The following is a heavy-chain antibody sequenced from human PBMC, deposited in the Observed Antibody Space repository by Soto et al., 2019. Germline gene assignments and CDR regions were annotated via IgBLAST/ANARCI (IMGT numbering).Heavy chain of an antibody. CDR2: INHSGST. Sequence: SETLSLTCAVYGGSFSGYYWSWIRQPPGKGLEWIGEINHSGSTNYNPSLKSRVTISVDTSKNQFSLKLSSVTAADTAVYYCARGGRGYSIYGYYYGMDVWGQGTTVTVSS. CDR1: GGSFSGYY. CDR3: ARGGRGYSIYGYYYGMDV. D-gene: IGHD5-18*01. V-gene: IGHV4-34*01. J-gene: IGHJ6*02.